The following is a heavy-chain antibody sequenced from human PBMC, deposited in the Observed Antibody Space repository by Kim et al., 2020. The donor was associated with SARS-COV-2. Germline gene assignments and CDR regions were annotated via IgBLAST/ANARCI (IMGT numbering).Heavy chain of an antibody. CDR3: AKNVHVTSVTFLWYFDL. V-gene: IGHV3-23*01. CDR1: RFTFSSSA. J-gene: IGHJ2*01. D-gene: IGHD2-2*01. Sequence: GGSLRLSCVAPRFTFSSSAMTWVRQAPGKGLEWVSTIFGSGHGTYYADSVKGRFIVSRDNSKNTLYLQMNNLRADDTAIYYCAKNVHVTSVTFLWYFDLWGRGTSVTVSS. CDR2: IFGSGHGT.